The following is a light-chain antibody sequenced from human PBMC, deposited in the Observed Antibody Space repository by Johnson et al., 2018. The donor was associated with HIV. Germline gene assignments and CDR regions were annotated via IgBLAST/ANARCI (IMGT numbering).Light chain of an antibody. CDR1: SSNIGNNY. CDR2: DNN. Sequence: QSLLTQPPSMSAAPGQRVTISCSGSSSNIGNNYVSWYQQVPGAAPKLLIYDNNKRPSGIPDRFSGSKSGTSATLGITGLQTGDEADYYCGTWDSSLSAGVFGTGTKVTVL. V-gene: IGLV1-51*01. CDR3: GTWDSSLSAGV. J-gene: IGLJ1*01.